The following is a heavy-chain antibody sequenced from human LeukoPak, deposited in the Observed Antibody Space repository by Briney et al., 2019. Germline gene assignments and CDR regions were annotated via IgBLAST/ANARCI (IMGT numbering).Heavy chain of an antibody. CDR1: RIAFTYW. CDR3: ASSFSDDFWSGHF. D-gene: IGHD3-3*01. Sequence: GGSLRLSCAASRIAFTYWMSWVRQAPGKGLEWVANIKQDGSEKYYVDSVKGRFTISRDNAKKSLFLQMNSLRAQDTAVYYCASSFSDDFWSGHFWGQGTLVTVSS. CDR2: IKQDGSEK. J-gene: IGHJ4*02. V-gene: IGHV3-7*01.